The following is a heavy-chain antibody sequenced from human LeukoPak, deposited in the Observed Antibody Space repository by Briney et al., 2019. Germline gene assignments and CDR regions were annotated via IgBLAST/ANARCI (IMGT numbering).Heavy chain of an antibody. D-gene: IGHD1-26*01. V-gene: IGHV3-21*01. CDR3: ARVGVVGATLDAFDI. CDR1: GFTFSSYS. Sequence: GGSLRLSCAASGFTFSSYSMNWVRQAPGKGLEWVSSISSSSSYIYYADSVKGRFTISRDNAKNSLYLQMNSLSAEDTAVYYCARVGVVGATLDAFDIWGQGTMVTVSS. CDR2: ISSSSSYI. J-gene: IGHJ3*02.